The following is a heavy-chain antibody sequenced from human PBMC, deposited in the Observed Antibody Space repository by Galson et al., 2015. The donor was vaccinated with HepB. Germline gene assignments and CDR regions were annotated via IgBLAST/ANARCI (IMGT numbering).Heavy chain of an antibody. Sequence: SLRLSCAASGFTFSSYWMHWARQAPGKGLVWVSRTNSDGSGTSYADSVKGRFTISRDNAKNTLYLQMNSLRAEDTAVYYCARMGGGYRTYWYFDLWGRGTLVTVSS. J-gene: IGHJ2*01. V-gene: IGHV3-74*01. D-gene: IGHD5-12*01. CDR1: GFTFSSYW. CDR3: ARMGGGYRTYWYFDL. CDR2: TNSDGSGT.